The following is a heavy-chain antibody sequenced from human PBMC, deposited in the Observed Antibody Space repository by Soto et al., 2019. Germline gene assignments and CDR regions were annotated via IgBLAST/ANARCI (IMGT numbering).Heavy chain of an antibody. J-gene: IGHJ4*02. Sequence: SQTLSLTCAISGDSVSSNSAAWNWVRQSPSRGLEWLGRTYYRSKWNNDYAVSVKRRITINPDTSKNQFSLQLNSVTPEDTAVYFCARDSGWPILNFDNWGQGTPVTVSS. V-gene: IGHV6-1*01. D-gene: IGHD3-10*01. CDR3: ARDSGWPILNFDN. CDR1: GDSVSSNSAA. CDR2: TYYRSKWNN.